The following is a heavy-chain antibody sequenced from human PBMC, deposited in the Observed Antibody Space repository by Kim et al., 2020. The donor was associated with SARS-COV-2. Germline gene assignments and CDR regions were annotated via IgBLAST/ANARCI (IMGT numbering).Heavy chain of an antibody. CDR2: IYYSGST. CDR1: GGSISSSSYY. J-gene: IGHJ5*02. V-gene: IGHV4-39*01. D-gene: IGHD3-22*01. Sequence: SETLSLTCTVSGGSISSSSYYWGWIRQPPGKGLEWIGSIYYSGSTYYNPSLKSRVTISVDTSKNQFSLKLSSVTAADTAVYYCAKDDSSGYYYVNWFDP. CDR3: AKDDSSGYYYVNWFDP.